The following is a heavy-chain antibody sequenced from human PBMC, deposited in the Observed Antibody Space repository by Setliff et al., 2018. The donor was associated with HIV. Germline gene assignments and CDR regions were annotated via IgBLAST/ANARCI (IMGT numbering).Heavy chain of an antibody. Sequence: SETLSLTCGIYGGSFSGHYWSWIRQPPGKGLEWIGEINHSGSTNYNPSLKSRVTISVDTSKNQFSLKLSSVTVADTAVYYCARGRRGWLVTSLDYWGLGTLVTVSS. CDR2: INHSGST. V-gene: IGHV4-34*01. CDR3: ARGRRGWLVTSLDY. J-gene: IGHJ4*02. D-gene: IGHD3-22*01. CDR1: GGSFSGHY.